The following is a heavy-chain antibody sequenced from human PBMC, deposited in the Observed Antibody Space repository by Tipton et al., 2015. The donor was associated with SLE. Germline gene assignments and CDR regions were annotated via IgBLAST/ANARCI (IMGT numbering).Heavy chain of an antibody. CDR3: ARGGIAVTDAFDI. D-gene: IGHD6-19*01. Sequence: TLSLTCAVYGGSFSGYYWSWIRQPPGKGLEWIGEINHSGSTNYNPSLKSRVTISVDTSKNQFSLKLSSVTAADTAVYYCARGGIAVTDAFDIWGQGTMVTVSS. CDR2: INHSGST. V-gene: IGHV4-34*01. J-gene: IGHJ3*02. CDR1: GGSFSGYY.